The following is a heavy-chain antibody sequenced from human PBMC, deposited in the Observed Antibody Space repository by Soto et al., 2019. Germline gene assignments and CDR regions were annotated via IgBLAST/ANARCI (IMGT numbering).Heavy chain of an antibody. D-gene: IGHD3-22*01. Sequence: QLQLQESGSGLVKPSQTLSLTCGISGGSISGSTYSWNWIRQPPGKGLEWIGHIYHSGVTNYNPSLTSRFTIPVATSKTAFSLKLSSVTAAHTAVYYCASRSTRTCYYAGFDNWGQGTLATVSS. CDR1: GGSISGSTYS. CDR3: ASRSTRTCYYAGFDN. J-gene: IGHJ5*02. V-gene: IGHV4-30-2*01. CDR2: IYHSGVT.